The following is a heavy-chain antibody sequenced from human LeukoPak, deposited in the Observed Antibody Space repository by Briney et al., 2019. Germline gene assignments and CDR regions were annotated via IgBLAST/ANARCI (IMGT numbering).Heavy chain of an antibody. V-gene: IGHV4-31*03. Sequence: SETLSLTCTVSGGSISSGGYYWSWIRQHPGKGLEWIGYIYYSGSTYYNPSLKSRVTISVDTSKNQFSLKLSSVTAADTAVYYCARERGYDPIDDYWGQGTLVTVSS. D-gene: IGHD5-12*01. CDR2: IYYSGST. CDR1: GGSISSGGYY. CDR3: ARERGYDPIDDY. J-gene: IGHJ4*02.